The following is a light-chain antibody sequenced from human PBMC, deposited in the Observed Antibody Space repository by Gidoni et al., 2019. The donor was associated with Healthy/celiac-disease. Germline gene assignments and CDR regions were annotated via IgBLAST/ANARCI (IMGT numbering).Light chain of an antibody. CDR3: QAWDSSTSPVV. CDR2: PAS. Sequence: YELTQPPSVSVSPGQTASITCPGDKLGDKYACWHQQKPGQSPARVIYPASKRPSGIPERFSGSNSGNTASLTISGTQAMDEADYYCQAWDSSTSPVVFGGGTKLTVL. CDR1: KLGDKY. J-gene: IGLJ2*01. V-gene: IGLV3-1*01.